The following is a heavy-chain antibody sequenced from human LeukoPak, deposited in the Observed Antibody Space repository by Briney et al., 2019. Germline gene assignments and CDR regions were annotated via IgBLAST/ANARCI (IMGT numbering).Heavy chain of an antibody. Sequence: SETLSLTCTVSGGSISSYYWSWIRQPPGKGLEWIGYIYYSGSTNYNPSLKSRVTISVDTSKNQFSLKLSSVTAADTAVYYCARHKGAATVDFDYWGKGTLVTVSS. V-gene: IGHV4-59*08. D-gene: IGHD4-23*01. CDR1: GGSISSYY. CDR2: IYYSGST. CDR3: ARHKGAATVDFDY. J-gene: IGHJ4*02.